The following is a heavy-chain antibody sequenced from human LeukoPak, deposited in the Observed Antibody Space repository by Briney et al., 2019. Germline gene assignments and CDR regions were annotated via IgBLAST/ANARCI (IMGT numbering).Heavy chain of an antibody. D-gene: IGHD1-1*01. V-gene: IGHV1-2*02. CDR3: ARESHDAVTTGTTGNWFAP. Sequence: ASVKVSCKASGYTFTGYYMHWVRQAPGQGLEWMGWINPNSGGTNYAQKFQGRVTMTRDTSISTAYMELSRLRSDDTAVYYCARESHDAVTTGTTGNWFAPWGQGTLVTVSS. J-gene: IGHJ5*02. CDR1: GYTFTGYY. CDR2: INPNSGGT.